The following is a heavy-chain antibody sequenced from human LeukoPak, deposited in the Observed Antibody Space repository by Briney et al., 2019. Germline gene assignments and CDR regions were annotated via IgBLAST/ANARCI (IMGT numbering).Heavy chain of an antibody. J-gene: IGHJ6*02. D-gene: IGHD4-17*01. Sequence: PGRSLRLSCAASGFTFDDYAMPWVRQAPGKGLEWVSGISWNSGSIGYADSVKGRFTISRDNAKNSLYLQMNSLRAEDTALYYCAKDIYGDSSSGMDVWGQGTTVTVSS. CDR1: GFTFDDYA. CDR2: ISWNSGSI. V-gene: IGHV3-9*01. CDR3: AKDIYGDSSSGMDV.